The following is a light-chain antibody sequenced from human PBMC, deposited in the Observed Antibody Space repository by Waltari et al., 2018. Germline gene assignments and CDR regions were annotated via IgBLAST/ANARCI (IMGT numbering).Light chain of an antibody. V-gene: IGLV3-25*03. CDR3: QSADSSGTWV. Sequence: SYELTQPPSVSVSPGQTARITCSGDALPKQYADWYQQKPGQAPVLVIYKDSERPSGIPERFSGSSSVTTVTLTISGVQAEDEADYYCQSADSSGTWVFGGGTKLTVL. CDR2: KDS. J-gene: IGLJ3*02. CDR1: ALPKQY.